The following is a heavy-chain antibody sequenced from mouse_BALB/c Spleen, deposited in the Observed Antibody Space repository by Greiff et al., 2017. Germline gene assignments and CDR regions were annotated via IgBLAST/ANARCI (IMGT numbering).Heavy chain of an antibody. D-gene: IGHD4-1*01. CDR3: ARHQGKTGQFAY. J-gene: IGHJ3*01. CDR1: GFTFSSYT. V-gene: IGHV5-12-2*01. CDR2: ISNGGGST. Sequence: EVKLVESGGGLVQPGGSLKLSCAASGFTFSSYTMSWVRQTPEKRLEWVAYISNGGGSTYYPDTVKGRFTISRDNAKNTLYLQMSSLKSEDTAMFYCARHQGKTGQFAYWGQGTLVTVSA.